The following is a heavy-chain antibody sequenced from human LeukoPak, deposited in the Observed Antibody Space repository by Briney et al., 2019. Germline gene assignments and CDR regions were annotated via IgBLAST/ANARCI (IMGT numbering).Heavy chain of an antibody. Sequence: SETLSLTCTVSGYSISSGYYWGWIRQPPGKGLEWIGEIYHSGITNYNPSLKSRVTISVDKSKNQCSLKLSSVTAADTAVYYCARGYYDSSGYYYFPYYFDYWGQGTLVTVSS. D-gene: IGHD3-22*01. J-gene: IGHJ4*02. CDR3: ARGYYDSSGYYYFPYYFDY. CDR2: IYHSGIT. V-gene: IGHV4-38-2*02. CDR1: GYSISSGYY.